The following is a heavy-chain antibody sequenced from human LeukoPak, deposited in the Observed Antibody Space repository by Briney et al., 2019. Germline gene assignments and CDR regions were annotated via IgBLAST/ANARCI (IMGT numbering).Heavy chain of an antibody. CDR3: ARMTTVTTFVWDY. V-gene: IGHV3-21*01. CDR2: ISSSSSYI. Sequence: GGSLRLSCAASRFTFSSYSMNWVRQAPGKGLEWVSSISSSSSYIYYADSVKGRFTISRDNAKNSLYLQMNSLRAEDTAVYYCARMTTVTTFVWDYWGQGTLVTVSS. J-gene: IGHJ4*02. CDR1: RFTFSSYS. D-gene: IGHD4-17*01.